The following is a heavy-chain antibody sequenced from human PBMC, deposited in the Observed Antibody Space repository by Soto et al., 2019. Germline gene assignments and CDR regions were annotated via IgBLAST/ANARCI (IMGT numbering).Heavy chain of an antibody. CDR3: ARTDTYDSSGYPNWFDP. CDR1: GGFISSGGYT. Sequence: TLSLTCAVSGGFISSGGYTWSWIRQPPGRGLEWIGHIFHTGSTYYNPSLKSRVTISVDRSKNQFSLKVNSVTAADTAVYYCARTDTYDSSGYPNWFDPWGQGTLVTGSS. CDR2: IFHTGST. V-gene: IGHV4-30-2*01. D-gene: IGHD3-22*01. J-gene: IGHJ5*02.